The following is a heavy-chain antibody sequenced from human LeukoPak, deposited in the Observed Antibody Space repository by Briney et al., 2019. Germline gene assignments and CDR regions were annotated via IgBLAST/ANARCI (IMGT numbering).Heavy chain of an antibody. Sequence: PSGTLSLTCAVYGGSFGGYYWSWIRQPPGKGLEWIGEINHSGSTNYNPSLKSRVTISVDTSKNQFSLKLSSVTAADTAVYYCARLTQSNCGGDCYTVGYFDYWGQGTLVTVSS. CDR3: ARLTQSNCGGDCYTVGYFDY. J-gene: IGHJ4*02. CDR2: INHSGST. CDR1: GGSFGGYY. D-gene: IGHD2-21*02. V-gene: IGHV4-34*01.